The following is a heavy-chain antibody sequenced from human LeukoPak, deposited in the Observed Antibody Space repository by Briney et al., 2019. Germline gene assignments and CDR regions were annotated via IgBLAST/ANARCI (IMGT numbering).Heavy chain of an antibody. Sequence: GGSLRLSCAASGFTFSNYAMHWVRQAPGKGLEWGAVIWYDGSNKYYADSVKGRFTISRDNSKNTLFLQMNSLRAEDTAVYYCARADHGWYTFDYWGQGTLVTVPS. D-gene: IGHD6-19*01. CDR3: ARADHGWYTFDY. J-gene: IGHJ4*02. V-gene: IGHV3-33*08. CDR1: GFTFSNYA. CDR2: IWYDGSNK.